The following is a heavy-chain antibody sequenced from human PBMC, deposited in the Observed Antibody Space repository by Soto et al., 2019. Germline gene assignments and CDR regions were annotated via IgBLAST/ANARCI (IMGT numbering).Heavy chain of an antibody. CDR3: VSGDYADY. J-gene: IGHJ4*02. D-gene: IGHD4-17*01. CDR1: GDTFSRYS. CDR2: IIPILDIP. V-gene: IGHV1-69*02. Sequence: ASVKVSCKASGDTFSRYSITWVRQAPGQGLEWMGKIIPILDIPNYAQKFHGRVTIAADKSTSTAYMELSSLRSEDTAVYYCVSGDYADYWGQGTLVTVSS.